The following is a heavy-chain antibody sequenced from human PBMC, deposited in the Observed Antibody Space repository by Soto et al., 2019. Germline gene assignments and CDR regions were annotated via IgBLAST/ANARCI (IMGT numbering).Heavy chain of an antibody. V-gene: IGHV1-69*13. CDR2: IIPIFGTA. Sequence: SVKVSCKASGGTFSSYAISWVRQAPGQGLEWMGGIIPIFGTANYAQKFQGRVTITADESTSTAYMELSSLRSEDTAVYYCARALLLYSSGWYYFDYWGQGTLVTVSS. CDR1: GGTFSSYA. D-gene: IGHD6-19*01. J-gene: IGHJ4*02. CDR3: ARALLLYSSGWYYFDY.